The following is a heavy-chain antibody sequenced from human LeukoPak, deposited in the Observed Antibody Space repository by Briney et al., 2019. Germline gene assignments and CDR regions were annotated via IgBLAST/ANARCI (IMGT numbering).Heavy chain of an antibody. CDR3: ARTRGYRPFDY. D-gene: IGHD5-18*01. CDR2: ISYDGSNK. J-gene: IGHJ4*02. Sequence: PGGSLRLSCAASGFTFSSYGMHWVRQAPGKGLEWVAVISYDGSNKYYADSVKGRFTISRDNSKNTLYLQTNSLRAEDTAVYYCARTRGYRPFDYWGQGTLVTVSS. V-gene: IGHV3-30*03. CDR1: GFTFSSYG.